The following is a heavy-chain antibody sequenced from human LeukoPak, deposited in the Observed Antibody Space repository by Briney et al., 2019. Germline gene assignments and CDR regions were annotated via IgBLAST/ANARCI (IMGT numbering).Heavy chain of an antibody. CDR1: GFTFSSYG. Sequence: PGGSLRLSCAASGFTFSSYGMHWVRQAPGKGLEWVANMRQDGSEIYYVDSVKGRFTISRDNGKKSLFLHMNSLRADDTALYYCARGPVASRGITGIDVGVDLWGQGTLVSVSS. CDR2: MRQDGSEI. V-gene: IGHV3-7*04. D-gene: IGHD1-20*01. CDR3: ARGPVASRGITGIDVGVDL. J-gene: IGHJ5*02.